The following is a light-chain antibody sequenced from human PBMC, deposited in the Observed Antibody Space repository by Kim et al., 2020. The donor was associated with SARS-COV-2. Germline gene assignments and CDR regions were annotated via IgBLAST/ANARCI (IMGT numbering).Light chain of an antibody. Sequence: EIVLTQSPGALSLSPGERATLSCRASQSVSSNYLAWYQQKPGRAPRLLIYDASSRATGIPDRFSGSGSGTDFTLTISRLEPEDFAMYYCQQYGTSLPITFGQGTRLEIK. V-gene: IGKV3-20*01. CDR3: QQYGTSLPIT. CDR1: QSVSSNY. CDR2: DAS. J-gene: IGKJ5*01.